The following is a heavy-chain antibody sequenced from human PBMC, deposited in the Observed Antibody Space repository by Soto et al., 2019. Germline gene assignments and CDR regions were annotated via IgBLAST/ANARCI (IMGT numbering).Heavy chain of an antibody. CDR1: GFTFSGSA. Sequence: EVQLVESGGGLVQPGGSLKLSCAASGFTFSGSAMHWVRQASGKGLEWVGRIRSKANSYATAYAASVKGRFTISRDDSKKTAYLQMNSVKTEDTDVYCCTRRPLGYCSGGSCYNYYGMDVWGQGTTVTVSS. D-gene: IGHD2-15*01. J-gene: IGHJ6*02. CDR2: IRSKANSYAT. CDR3: TRRPLGYCSGGSCYNYYGMDV. V-gene: IGHV3-73*02.